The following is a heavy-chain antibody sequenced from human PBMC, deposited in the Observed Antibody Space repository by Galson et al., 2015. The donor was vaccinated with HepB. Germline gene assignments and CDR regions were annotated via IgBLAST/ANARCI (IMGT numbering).Heavy chain of an antibody. CDR3: ARDGCTTTRCRGGGNWFDP. J-gene: IGHJ5*02. Sequence: SVKVSCKASGYTFANYHMHWVRQAPGQGLEWMGIINPSGSSATYAQKFQGRVTMTRDTSTSTVYMELSSLRSEDAAVYYCARDGCTTTRCRGGGNWFDPWGQGTLVTVSS. V-gene: IGHV1-46*01. D-gene: IGHD2-8*01. CDR2: INPSGSSA. CDR1: GYTFANYH.